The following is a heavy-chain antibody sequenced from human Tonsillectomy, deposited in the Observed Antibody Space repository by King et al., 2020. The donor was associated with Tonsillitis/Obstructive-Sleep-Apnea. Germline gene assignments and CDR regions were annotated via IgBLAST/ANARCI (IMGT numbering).Heavy chain of an antibody. D-gene: IGHD1-1*01. V-gene: IGHV3-7*01. CDR3: ARLANWHVNWFDH. J-gene: IGHJ5*02. CDR1: RFTFSSYW. Sequence: VQLVESGGGLVQPGGSLRLSCAASRFTFSSYWMSWVRQAPGKGLEWVANIKQDGSEKYYVDSVKGRFTISRDNAKNSLYLQMNSLRAEDTAVYYCARLANWHVNWFDHWGQGTLVTVSS. CDR2: IKQDGSEK.